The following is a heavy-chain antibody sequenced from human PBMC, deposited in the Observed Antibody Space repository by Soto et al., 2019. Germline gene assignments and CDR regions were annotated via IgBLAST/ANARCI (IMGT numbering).Heavy chain of an antibody. CDR3: ARDREHIVVVTARDHYYYYAMDV. V-gene: IGHV3-48*01. J-gene: IGHJ6*02. D-gene: IGHD2-21*02. CDR1: GFTFSSYS. Sequence: EVQLVESGGGLVQPGGSLRLSCAASGFTFSSYSMNWVRQAPGKGLEWVSYISSSSSTIYYADSVKGRFTISRDNAKNSLYLQMNSLRAEDTAVYYCARDREHIVVVTARDHYYYYAMDVWGQGTTVTVSS. CDR2: ISSSSSTI.